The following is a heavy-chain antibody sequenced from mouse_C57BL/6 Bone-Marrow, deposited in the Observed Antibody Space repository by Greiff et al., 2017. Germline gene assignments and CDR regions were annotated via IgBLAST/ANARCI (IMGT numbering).Heavy chain of an antibody. V-gene: IGHV3-6*01. D-gene: IGHD6-5*01. CDR1: GYSITSGYY. CDR2: ISYDGSN. J-gene: IGHJ3*01. Sequence: DVQLQESGPGLVKPSQSLSLTCSVSGYSITSGYYWNWIRQFPGNKLEWMGYISYDGSNNYNPSLKNRISITRDTSKNQLFLKLNSVATEDTATYYCAGYAAWVAYWGQGTLVTVSA. CDR3: AGYAAWVAY.